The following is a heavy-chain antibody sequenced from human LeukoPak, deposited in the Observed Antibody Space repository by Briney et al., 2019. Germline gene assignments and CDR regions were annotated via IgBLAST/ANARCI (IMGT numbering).Heavy chain of an antibody. Sequence: PGGSLRLSCAASGFTFSSYGMHWVRQAPGKGLEWVAVIWYDGSNKYYADSVKGRFTISRDNSKNTLYLQMNSLRAEDTAVYYCAKNGKLWFGELLDPWWGQGTLVTVSS. V-gene: IGHV3-33*06. CDR3: AKNGKLWFGELLDPW. CDR1: GFTFSSYG. D-gene: IGHD3-10*01. CDR2: IWYDGSNK. J-gene: IGHJ4*02.